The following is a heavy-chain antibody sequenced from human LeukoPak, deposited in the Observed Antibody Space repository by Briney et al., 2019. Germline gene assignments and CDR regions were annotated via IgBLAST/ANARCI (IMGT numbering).Heavy chain of an antibody. Sequence: PGGSLRLSCAASGFSFSNYWMSWVRQGPGKGLEWVANIKQDGSEKYYVDSVKGRFTISRDNAKNSLYLQMNSLRAEDTAVYYCARNYGGNSAGWGQGTLVTASS. J-gene: IGHJ4*02. CDR2: IKQDGSEK. CDR3: ARNYGGNSAG. CDR1: GFSFSNYW. D-gene: IGHD4-23*01. V-gene: IGHV3-7*05.